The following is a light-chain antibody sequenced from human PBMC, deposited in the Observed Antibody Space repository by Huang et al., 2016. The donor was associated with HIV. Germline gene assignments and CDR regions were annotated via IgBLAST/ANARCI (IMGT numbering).Light chain of an antibody. Sequence: EIVLTQSPGTLSLSPWERATLSCRTSQSVINSYLPWYQQTQCQAPRLLIYGASSRATGSPDRFRCGVSGTDFTLPIDRLEPEDFAVYYCQQYGSAPWTFGQGTKVEI. CDR3: QQYGSAPWT. J-gene: IGKJ1*01. CDR2: GAS. V-gene: IGKV3-20*01. CDR1: QSVINSY.